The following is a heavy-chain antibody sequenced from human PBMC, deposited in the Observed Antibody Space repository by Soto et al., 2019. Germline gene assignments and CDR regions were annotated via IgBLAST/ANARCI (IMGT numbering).Heavy chain of an antibody. CDR3: AKSADILTGPSTPYGMDV. CDR2: ISYDGSNK. D-gene: IGHD3-9*01. J-gene: IGHJ6*02. CDR1: GFTFSSYG. V-gene: IGHV3-30*18. Sequence: GGSLRLSCAASGFTFSSYGMHWVRQAPGKGLEWVAVISYDGSNKYYVDSVKGRFTISRDNSKNTLYLQMNSLRAEDTAVYYFAKSADILTGPSTPYGMDVWGQGTTVTVSS.